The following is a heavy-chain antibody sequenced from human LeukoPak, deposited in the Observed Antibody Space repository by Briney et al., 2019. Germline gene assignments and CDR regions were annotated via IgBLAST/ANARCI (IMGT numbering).Heavy chain of an antibody. CDR3: ARRSSWTNYEYFQH. J-gene: IGHJ1*01. V-gene: IGHV4-34*01. D-gene: IGHD6-13*01. CDR1: GGSFSGYY. Sequence: PSETLSLTCAVYGGSFSGYYWSWIRQPSGKGLEWIGEINHSGSTNYNPSLKSRVTISVDTSKNQFSLKLSSVTAADTAVYYCARRSSWTNYEYFQHWGQGTLVTVSS. CDR2: INHSGST.